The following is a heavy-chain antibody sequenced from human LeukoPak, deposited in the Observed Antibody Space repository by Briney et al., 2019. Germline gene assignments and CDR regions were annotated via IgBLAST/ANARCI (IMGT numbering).Heavy chain of an antibody. J-gene: IGHJ2*01. CDR3: ARGISWYNDGDSYFDL. D-gene: IGHD1-1*01. Sequence: SVKVSCKASGGTFSSYAISWVRQAPGRGLEWMGGIIPIFGTTNYAQNFQDRVTITADESTRTAYMEVSSLRSEDTAIYYCARGISWYNDGDSYFDLWGRGTLVTVSS. V-gene: IGHV1-69*13. CDR2: IIPIFGTT. CDR1: GGTFSSYA.